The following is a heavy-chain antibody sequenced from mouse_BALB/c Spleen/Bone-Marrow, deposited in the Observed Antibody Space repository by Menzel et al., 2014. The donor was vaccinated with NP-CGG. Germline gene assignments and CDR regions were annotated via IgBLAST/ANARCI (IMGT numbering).Heavy chain of an antibody. CDR1: GFAFTGYD. CDR3: ARRVGRGGFAY. CDR2: ISSGVGST. Sequence: EVMLVESGGGLVKPGGSLKLACAASGFAFTGYDMSWVRQTPEKRLEWVAYISSGVGSTYYPDTVKGRFTISRDNAKNTLYLQMSSLKSEDTAMLYCARRVGRGGFAYWGQGTLVTVSA. J-gene: IGHJ3*01. V-gene: IGHV5-12-1*01.